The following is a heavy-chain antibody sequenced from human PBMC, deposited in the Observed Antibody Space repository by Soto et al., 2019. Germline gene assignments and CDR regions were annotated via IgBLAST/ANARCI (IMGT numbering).Heavy chain of an antibody. CDR2: ISAYNGNT. Sequence: SVKVSCKASGYTFTSYGISWVRQAPVQGLEWMGWISAYNGNTNYAQKLQGRVTMTTDTSTSTAYMELRSLRSDDTAVYYCARESDYGDYGWGYYYGMDVWGQGTTVTVSS. J-gene: IGHJ6*02. V-gene: IGHV1-18*04. CDR1: GYTFTSYG. CDR3: ARESDYGDYGWGYYYGMDV. D-gene: IGHD4-17*01.